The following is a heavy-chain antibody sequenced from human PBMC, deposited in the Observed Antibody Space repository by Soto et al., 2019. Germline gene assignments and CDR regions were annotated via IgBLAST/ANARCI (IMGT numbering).Heavy chain of an antibody. CDR2: IYYSGST. CDR3: ARDPIAAAGKTGFDP. V-gene: IGHV4-59*01. D-gene: IGHD6-13*01. CDR1: GGSISSYY. Sequence: QVQLQESGPGLVKPSETLSLTCTVSGGSISSYYWSWIRQPPGKGLEWIGYIYYSGSTNYNPSLNSRGTISVDTSKNHVYLKLSAVTAADTAVYYCARDPIAAAGKTGFDPWGQGTLVTVSS. J-gene: IGHJ5*02.